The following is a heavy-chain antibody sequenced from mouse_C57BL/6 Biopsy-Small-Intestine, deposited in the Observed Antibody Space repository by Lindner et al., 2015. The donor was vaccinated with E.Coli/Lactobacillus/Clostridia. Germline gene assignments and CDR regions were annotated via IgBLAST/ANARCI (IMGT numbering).Heavy chain of an antibody. CDR2: ISSGGSYT. Sequence: VQLQESGGDLVKPGGSLKLSCAASGFTFSNYGMSWVRQTPDKRLEWVATISSGGSYTHYPDSVKGRFTISRDNAKNTLYLQMSSLKSEDTAMYYCARPLYYDYDDGPWFAYWGQGTLVTVSA. CDR1: GFTFSNYG. V-gene: IGHV5-6*01. CDR3: ARPLYYDYDDGPWFAY. J-gene: IGHJ3*01. D-gene: IGHD2-4*01.